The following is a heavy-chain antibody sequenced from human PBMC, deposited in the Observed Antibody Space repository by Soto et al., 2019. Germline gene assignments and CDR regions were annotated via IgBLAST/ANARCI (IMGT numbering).Heavy chain of an antibody. V-gene: IGHV3-43*01. J-gene: IGHJ6*02. D-gene: IGHD4-17*01. CDR1: GFTFDDYA. Sequence: ELQLVESGGTVVQTGGSLRLSCAASGFTFDDYAIYWVRQAPEKGLEWVSLISWDGATTYFIDSVKGRFTMFRDNSKSYLYLQMNNLTTEDTAFYYCAKDIYGDLGPMDVWGQGTTVTVSS. CDR3: AKDIYGDLGPMDV. CDR2: ISWDGATT.